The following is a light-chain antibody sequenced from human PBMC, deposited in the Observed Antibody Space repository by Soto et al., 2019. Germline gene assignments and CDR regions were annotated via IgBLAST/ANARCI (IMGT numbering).Light chain of an antibody. Sequence: QSVLTPPASVSGSPGQSIAISCTGTSSDVGRYNHVSWYQPHPGKAPKLIISEVSNRPSGVSNGFSGSKSGYTASLTISGLQAEDEADYYCNSHTSGDFRVFGTGTKVTVL. V-gene: IGLV2-14*01. J-gene: IGLJ1*01. CDR3: NSHTSGDFRV. CDR1: SSDVGRYNH. CDR2: EVS.